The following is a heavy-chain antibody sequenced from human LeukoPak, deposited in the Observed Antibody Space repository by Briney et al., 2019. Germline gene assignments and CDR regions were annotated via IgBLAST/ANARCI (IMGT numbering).Heavy chain of an antibody. CDR1: GFTFCDYA. CDR3: AREGMSLALAFDS. Sequence: GGSLRLSCTASGFTFCDYAMSWVRQAPGKGLEWVGFIRSKGYGRTTEYAASVKGRFTISRGDSKSIAYLQMNSLETGETAVYYCAREGMSLALAFDSWGPGTLVIVPS. J-gene: IGHJ4*02. V-gene: IGHV3-49*04. CDR2: IRSKGYGRTT. D-gene: IGHD5-12*01.